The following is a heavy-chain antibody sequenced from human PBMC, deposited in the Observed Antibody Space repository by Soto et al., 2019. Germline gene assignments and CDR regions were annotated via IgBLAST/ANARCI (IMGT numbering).Heavy chain of an antibody. D-gene: IGHD6-19*01. CDR3: ARQYGALAVAFEY. CDR1: GGSISSYY. CDR2: IYHTGIT. V-gene: IGHV4-59*08. J-gene: IGHJ4*02. Sequence: PEPLSLTSTVPGGSISSYYWSWIRQAPGKGLEWIRNIYHTGITNYNPSLKSRVTISVDISKNQLSLTLSSVTAADTAVYHGARQYGALAVAFEYWGQGALVSVSS.